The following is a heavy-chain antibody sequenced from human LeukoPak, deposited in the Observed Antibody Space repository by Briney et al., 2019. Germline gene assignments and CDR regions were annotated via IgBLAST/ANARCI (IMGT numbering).Heavy chain of an antibody. V-gene: IGHV1-2*02. CDR3: ARVLVWPGLFTMVRGAFDY. CDR2: INPNSGGT. J-gene: IGHJ4*02. Sequence: ASVKVSCKASGYTFTGYYMHWVRQAPGQGLEWMGWINPNSGGTNYAQKFQGRVTMTRDTSISTAYMELSRLRSDDTAVYYCARVLVWPGLFTMVRGAFDYWGQGTLVTVSS. CDR1: GYTFTGYY. D-gene: IGHD3-10*01.